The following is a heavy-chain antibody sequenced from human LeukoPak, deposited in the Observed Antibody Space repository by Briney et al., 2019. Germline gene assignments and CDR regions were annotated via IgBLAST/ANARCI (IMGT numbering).Heavy chain of an antibody. CDR3: VRRTASDF. Sequence: GGYLRLSCAASGFTFTSYVMSWVRQAPGKGLEWVASVGGGGDYTYYSDSVKGRFTTSRDNSENTVYLQMESLRAEDTAVYYCVRRTASDFWGQGALVTVSS. CDR1: GFTFTSYV. J-gene: IGHJ4*02. CDR2: VGGGGDYT. V-gene: IGHV3-23*01. D-gene: IGHD2-21*02.